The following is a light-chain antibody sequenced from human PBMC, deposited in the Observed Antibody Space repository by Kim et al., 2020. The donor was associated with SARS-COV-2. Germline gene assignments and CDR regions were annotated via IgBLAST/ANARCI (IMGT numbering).Light chain of an antibody. Sequence: DIQMTQSPSSLSASVGDRVTITCRTSQDITTWLAWYQQRPEKAPKSLIYTASTLQSGVPSRFSGSGSGTNFTLTISSLQPEDFATYFCQQYKTSPLTFGGGTKVDIK. J-gene: IGKJ4*01. CDR2: TAS. V-gene: IGKV1D-16*01. CDR1: QDITTW. CDR3: QQYKTSPLT.